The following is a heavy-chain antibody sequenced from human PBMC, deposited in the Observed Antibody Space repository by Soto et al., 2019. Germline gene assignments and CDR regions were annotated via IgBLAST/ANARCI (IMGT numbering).Heavy chain of an antibody. Sequence: PSETLSLTCTVSGGSIRSGGYNWSWIRQHPGKGLEWIGYIYYSGTTYSNPSLKSRVTISVDTSKNQFSLKLSPVTAADTAVYYCARGSRLLPAAPFDYWGQGTLVTVSS. J-gene: IGHJ4*02. V-gene: IGHV4-31*03. CDR3: ARGSRLLPAAPFDY. D-gene: IGHD2-2*01. CDR1: GGSIRSGGYN. CDR2: IYYSGTT.